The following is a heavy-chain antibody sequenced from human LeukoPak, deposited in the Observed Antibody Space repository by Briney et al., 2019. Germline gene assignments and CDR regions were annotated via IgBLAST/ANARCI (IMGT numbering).Heavy chain of an antibody. CDR1: GGSFSGYY. Sequence: SETLSLTCAVYGGSFSGYYWSWIRQPPGKGLEWIGEVNHSGSTNYNPSLKSRVTISVDTSKNQFSLKLSSVTAADTAVYYCARDNWNYRARRYNWFDPWGRGTLVTVSS. D-gene: IGHD1-7*01. J-gene: IGHJ5*02. V-gene: IGHV4-34*01. CDR2: VNHSGST. CDR3: ARDNWNYRARRYNWFDP.